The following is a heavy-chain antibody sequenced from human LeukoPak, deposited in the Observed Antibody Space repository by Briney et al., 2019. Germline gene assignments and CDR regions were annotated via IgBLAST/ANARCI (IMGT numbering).Heavy chain of an antibody. CDR3: ARGPYSGYGRFDY. CDR1: DGSFNDYC. V-gene: IGHV4-34*01. Sequence: SETLSLTCGVYDGSFNDYCWSWIRQPPGKGLEWIGEINHSGSTNYNPSLKSRVTISVDTSKNQFSQKLSSVTAADTAVYYCARGPYSGYGRFDYWGQGTLVTVSS. CDR2: INHSGST. J-gene: IGHJ4*02. D-gene: IGHD5-12*01.